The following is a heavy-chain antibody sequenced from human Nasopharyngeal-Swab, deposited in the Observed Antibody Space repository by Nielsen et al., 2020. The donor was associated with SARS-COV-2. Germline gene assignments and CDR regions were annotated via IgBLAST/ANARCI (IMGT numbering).Heavy chain of an antibody. J-gene: IGHJ5*02. CDR2: IRYDGGRT. CDR1: GFSFASYA. CDR3: ARDVAGADSA. D-gene: IGHD2-21*01. V-gene: IGHV3-23*01. Sequence: LSLTCVASGFSFASYAMNWVRQAPGKGLEWVSAIRYDGGRTDYADSVKGRFTISRDNAKNTLYLQMNNLRAEDTALYYCARDVAGADSAWGQGTLVTVSS.